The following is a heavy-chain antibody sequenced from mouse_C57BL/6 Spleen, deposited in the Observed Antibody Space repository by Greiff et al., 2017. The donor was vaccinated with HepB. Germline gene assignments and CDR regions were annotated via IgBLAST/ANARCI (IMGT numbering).Heavy chain of an antibody. V-gene: IGHV1-15*01. CDR2: IDPETGGT. J-gene: IGHJ4*01. CDR1: GYTFTDYE. CDR3: TRGVLRRSMDY. Sequence: LVESGAELVRPGASVTLSCKASGYTFTDYEMHWVKQTPVHGLEWIGAIDPETGGTAYNQKFKGKAILTADKSSSTAYMELRSLTSEDSAVYYCTRGVLRRSMDYWGQGTSVTVSS. D-gene: IGHD1-2*01.